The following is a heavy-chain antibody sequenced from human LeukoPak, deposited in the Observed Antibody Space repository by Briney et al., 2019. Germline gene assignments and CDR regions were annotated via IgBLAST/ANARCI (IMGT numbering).Heavy chain of an antibody. V-gene: IGHV4-34*01. CDR1: GGSFSGYY. D-gene: IGHD1-1*01. J-gene: IGHJ4*02. CDR3: ARGRGTGTVFFDY. CDR2: INHSGST. Sequence: SETLSLTCAVYGGSFSGYYWSWIRQPPGKGLEWIGEINHSGSTNYNPSLKSRVTISVDTSKNQFSLKLSSVTAADTAVYYCARGRGTGTVFFDYWGQGTLVTVSS.